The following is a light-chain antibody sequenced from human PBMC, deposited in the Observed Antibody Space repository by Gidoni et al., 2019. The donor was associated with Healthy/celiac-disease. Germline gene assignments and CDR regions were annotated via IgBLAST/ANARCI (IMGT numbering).Light chain of an antibody. CDR1: QSVSSS. Sequence: EIVLTQSPATLSLSPGERATLSCRASQSVSSSLAWYQQKPGQAPRLLIYDASNRATGIPARFSGSGSGTDFTLTISSLEPEYFAVYYCQQRSNWPPTFGGGTKVEIK. CDR3: QQRSNWPPT. CDR2: DAS. V-gene: IGKV3-11*01. J-gene: IGKJ4*01.